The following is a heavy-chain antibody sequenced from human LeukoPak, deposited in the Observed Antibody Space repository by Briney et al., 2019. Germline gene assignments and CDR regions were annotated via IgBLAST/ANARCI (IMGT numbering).Heavy chain of an antibody. D-gene: IGHD6-19*01. J-gene: IGHJ4*02. Sequence: GSLRLSCAASGFTFSSYGMHWVRQAPGNGLEWVAVISYDGSNKYYADSVKGRFTISRDNSKNTLYLQMNSLRAEDTAVYYCAKGQGIAVAGTDYWGQGTLVTVSS. CDR1: GFTFSSYG. V-gene: IGHV3-30*18. CDR3: AKGQGIAVAGTDY. CDR2: ISYDGSNK.